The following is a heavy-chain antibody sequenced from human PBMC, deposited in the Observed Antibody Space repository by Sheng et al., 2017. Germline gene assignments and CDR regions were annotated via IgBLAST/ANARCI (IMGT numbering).Heavy chain of an antibody. CDR1: GFTVSSNY. CDR3: ARVQGYGSGSYRYFDI. D-gene: IGHD3-10*01. J-gene: IGHJ2*01. V-gene: IGHV3-66*01. CDR2: IYSGGTT. Sequence: EVQLVESGGDLVQPGGSLRLSCAASGFTVSSNYMSWVRQAPGKGLEWVSIIYSGGTTYFADSVKGRFTISRDHSKNTLYLQMNSLRAEDTAVYYCARVQGYGSGSYRYFDIWGRGTLVTVSS.